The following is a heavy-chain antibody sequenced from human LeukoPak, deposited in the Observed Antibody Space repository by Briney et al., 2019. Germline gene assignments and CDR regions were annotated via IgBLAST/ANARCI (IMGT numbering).Heavy chain of an antibody. D-gene: IGHD5-18*01. Sequence: PSETLSLTCSVSGGSISRSSYYWGWIRQPPGKGLEWIGSIYYSGSTYYNPSLKSRVTISVDTSKNQFSLRLSSVTAADTAVYYCARGANVDTAMVIISYYMDVWGKGTTVTISS. J-gene: IGHJ6*03. CDR2: IYYSGST. V-gene: IGHV4-39*07. CDR3: ARGANVDTAMVIISYYMDV. CDR1: GGSISRSSYY.